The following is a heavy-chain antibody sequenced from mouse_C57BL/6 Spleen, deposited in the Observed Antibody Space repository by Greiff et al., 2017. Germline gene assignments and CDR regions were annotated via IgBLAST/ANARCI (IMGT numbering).Heavy chain of an antibody. V-gene: IGHV1-52*01. CDR1: GYTFTSYW. CDR2: IDPSDSET. D-gene: IGHD1-1*01. J-gene: IGHJ3*01. Sequence: QVQLQQPGAELVRPGSSVKLSCKASGYTFTSYWMHWVKQRPIQGLEWIGNIDPSDSETHYNQKFKDKATLTVDKSSSTAYMQLSSLTSEDSAVYYCARRDGSRGFAYWGQGTLVTVSA. CDR3: ARRDGSRGFAY.